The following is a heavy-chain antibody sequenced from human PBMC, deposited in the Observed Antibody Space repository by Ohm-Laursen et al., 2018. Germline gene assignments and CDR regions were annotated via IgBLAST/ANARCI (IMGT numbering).Heavy chain of an antibody. D-gene: IGHD6-13*01. Sequence: SDTLSLTCAVSGGSITTVPYYWVWIRQPPGKGLQWIGTIYYSGTTYYNPSLRSRVTISEDTSKNQLSLRVTSVTAADTAVYYCTSGMGTYFGNWGQGTLVTVSS. CDR3: TSGMGTYFGN. CDR1: GGSITTVPYY. V-gene: IGHV4-39*01. CDR2: IYYSGTT. J-gene: IGHJ4*02.